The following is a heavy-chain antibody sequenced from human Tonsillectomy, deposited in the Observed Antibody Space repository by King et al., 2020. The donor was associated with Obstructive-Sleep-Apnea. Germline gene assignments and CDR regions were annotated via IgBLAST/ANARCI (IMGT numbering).Heavy chain of an antibody. CDR1: GFTFCSYA. CDR2: MSGSGNTT. Sequence: VQLVESGGGLVQPGGSLRLSCAASGFTFCSYAMSWVRPAPGKGLEWVSAMSGSGNTTYYADSVKGRFTISRDNSKNTLYLQMNSLRAEDTAVYICAKVRSGEAAAGANYWGQGTLVTVSS. D-gene: IGHD6-13*01. J-gene: IGHJ4*02. V-gene: IGHV3-23*04. CDR3: AKVRSGEAAAGANY.